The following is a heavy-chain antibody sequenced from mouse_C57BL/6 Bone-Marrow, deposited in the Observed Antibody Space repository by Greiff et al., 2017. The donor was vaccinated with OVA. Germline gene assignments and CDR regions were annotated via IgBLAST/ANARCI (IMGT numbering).Heavy chain of an antibody. D-gene: IGHD2-4*01. V-gene: IGHV6-6*01. J-gene: IGHJ3*01. CDR2: IRNKANNHAT. CDR1: GFTFSDAW. CDR3: TIGGLRRAWFAY. Sequence: EVKLVESGGGLVQPGGSMKLSCAASGFTFSDAWMDWVRQSPEKGLEWVAEIRNKANNHATYYAESVKGRFTISRDDSKSSVYLQMNSLRAEDTGIYYCTIGGLRRAWFAYWGQGTLVTVSA.